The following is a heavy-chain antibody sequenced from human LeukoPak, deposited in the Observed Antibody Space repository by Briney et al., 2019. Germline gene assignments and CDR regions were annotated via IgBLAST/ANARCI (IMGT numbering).Heavy chain of an antibody. J-gene: IGHJ5*02. CDR2: INHSGST. Sequence: PSETLSLTCAVYGGSFSGYYWSWIRQPPGKGLEWIGEINHSGSTNYNPPLKSRVTISVDTSKNQFSLKLSSVTAADTVVYYCARKSRAARPRDNWFDPWGQGTLVTVSS. D-gene: IGHD6-6*01. V-gene: IGHV4-34*01. CDR3: ARKSRAARPRDNWFDP. CDR1: GGSFSGYY.